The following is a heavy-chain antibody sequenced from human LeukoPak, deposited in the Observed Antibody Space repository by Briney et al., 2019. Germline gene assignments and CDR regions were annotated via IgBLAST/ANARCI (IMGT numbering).Heavy chain of an antibody. D-gene: IGHD2-15*01. Sequence: GGSLGLSCAASGFSFSVYYMAWVRQAPGKGLEWVGLSRNKENRYSTEYGASVKGRVTISRDDSKNLMYLEMKSLKSEDTAVYYCVREYFGGYDYWGQGTLVTVSS. J-gene: IGHJ4*02. V-gene: IGHV3-72*01. CDR2: SRNKENRYST. CDR3: VREYFGGYDY. CDR1: GFSFSVYY.